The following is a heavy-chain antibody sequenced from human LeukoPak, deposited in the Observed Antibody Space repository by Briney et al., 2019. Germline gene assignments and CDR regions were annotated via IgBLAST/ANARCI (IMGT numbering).Heavy chain of an antibody. J-gene: IGHJ6*02. CDR2: INPSGGST. Sequence: GGSVKVSCKASGYTFTSYYMHWVRQAPGQGLEWMGIINPSGGSTSYAQKFQGRVTMTRDTSTSTVYMELSSLRSEDTAVYYCASASDAYYYYYGMDVWGQGTTVTVSS. V-gene: IGHV1-46*01. CDR3: ASASDAYYYYYGMDV. CDR1: GYTFTSYY.